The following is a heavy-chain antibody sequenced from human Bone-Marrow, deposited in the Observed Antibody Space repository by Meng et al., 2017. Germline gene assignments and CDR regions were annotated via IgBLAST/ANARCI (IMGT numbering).Heavy chain of an antibody. CDR3: RLAYCMGDCVDY. V-gene: IGHV4-34*01. CDR2: INHSGST. Sequence: QVQVQQWGAGLLKPSETLSHTCAFYGVSFSAYDWSWIRQHPGKWLEWLGQINHSGSTNDNPSRKSRVTISIDTSRNQLSLKLSSVTAADTAVYYCRLAYCMGDCVDYWGQGTLVTVSS. J-gene: IGHJ4*02. CDR1: GVSFSAYD. D-gene: IGHD2-21*01.